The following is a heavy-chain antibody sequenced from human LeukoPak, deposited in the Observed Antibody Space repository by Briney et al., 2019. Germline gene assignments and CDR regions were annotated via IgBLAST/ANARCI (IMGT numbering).Heavy chain of an antibody. Sequence: GGSLRLSCAASGFTFSKYWMLWVRQAPGKGLESVSRINTDGTVTNYADSVKGRFTVSRDNADNTMFLQMNSVRDEDTAVYYCATKQWLAPPPDSWGQGTPVTVSS. V-gene: IGHV3-74*01. CDR1: GFTFSKYW. J-gene: IGHJ4*02. D-gene: IGHD6-19*01. CDR3: ATKQWLAPPPDS. CDR2: INTDGTVT.